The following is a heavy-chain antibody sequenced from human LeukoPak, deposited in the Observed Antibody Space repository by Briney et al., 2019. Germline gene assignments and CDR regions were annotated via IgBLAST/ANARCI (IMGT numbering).Heavy chain of an antibody. J-gene: IGHJ4*02. CDR2: ISYDGSNK. CDR1: GFTFSSYG. V-gene: IGHV3-30*18. Sequence: PGGSLRLSCAASGFTFSSYGMHWVRQAPGKGLEWVAVISYDGSNKYYADSVKGRFTISRDNSKNTLYLQMNSLRAEDTAVYYCAKDHHFGRYFDWLLFTLGDYWGQGTLVTVSS. D-gene: IGHD3-9*01. CDR3: AKDHHFGRYFDWLLFTLGDY.